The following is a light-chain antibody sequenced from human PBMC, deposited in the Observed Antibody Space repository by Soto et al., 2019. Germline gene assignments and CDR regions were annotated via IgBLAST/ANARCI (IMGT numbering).Light chain of an antibody. J-gene: IGKJ1*01. CDR3: QQYDSSVT. Sequence: EIVLTQSPGSLSLSPGERATLSCRASQSVDSRFFAWYQQRPGQAPRLLIYGASRRATGIPDRFAGSGSGTDFTGTISGLEPEEFALDDCQQYDSSVTFGLGTKVEIE. V-gene: IGKV3-20*01. CDR1: QSVDSRF. CDR2: GAS.